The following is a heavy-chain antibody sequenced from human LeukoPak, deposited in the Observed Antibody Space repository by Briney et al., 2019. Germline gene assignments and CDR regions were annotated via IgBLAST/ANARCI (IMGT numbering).Heavy chain of an antibody. CDR2: IIPIFGTA. D-gene: IGHD6-19*01. J-gene: IGHJ4*02. V-gene: IGHV1-69*13. CDR3: ASGRTSSGWLFDY. CDR1: GGTFSSYA. Sequence: SVKVSCKASGGTFSSYAISWVRQAPGQGLEWMGGIIPIFGTANYARKFQGRVTITADESTSTAYMELSSLRSEDTAVYYCASGRTSSGWLFDYWGQGTLVTVSS.